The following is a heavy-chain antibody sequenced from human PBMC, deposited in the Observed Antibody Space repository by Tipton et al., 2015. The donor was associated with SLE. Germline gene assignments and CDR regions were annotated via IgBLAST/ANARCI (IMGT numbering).Heavy chain of an antibody. CDR1: GFTFSGSA. Sequence: SLRLSCAASGFTFSGSAMHWVSPASGKGLEWVGRIRSKANSYATAYAASVKGRFTISSDDSKNTAYLQMNSLKTEDTAVYYCTGDDYGAPDAFDIWGQGTMVTVSS. CDR2: IRSKANSYAT. J-gene: IGHJ3*02. D-gene: IGHD4-17*01. CDR3: TGDDYGAPDAFDI. V-gene: IGHV3-73*01.